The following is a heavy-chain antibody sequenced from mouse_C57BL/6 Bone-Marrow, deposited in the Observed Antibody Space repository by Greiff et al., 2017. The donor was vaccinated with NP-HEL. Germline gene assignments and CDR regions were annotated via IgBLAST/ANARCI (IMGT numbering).Heavy chain of an antibody. CDR3: AWIYPGYAMDY. CDR1: GYTFTDYY. V-gene: IGHV1-26*01. CDR2: INPNNGGT. Sequence: EVQLQQSGPELVKPGASVKISCKASGYTFTDYYMNWVKQSHGKSLEWIGDINPNNGGTSYNQKFKGKATLTVDKSSSTAYMELRSLTSEDSAVYYCAWIYPGYAMDYWGQGTSVTVSS. J-gene: IGHJ4*01.